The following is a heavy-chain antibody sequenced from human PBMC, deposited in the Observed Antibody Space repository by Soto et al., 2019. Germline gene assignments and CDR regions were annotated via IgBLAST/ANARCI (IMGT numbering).Heavy chain of an antibody. CDR2: MIPIFGTA. Sequence: SVKVSCKASGGTFSSYAISWVRQAPVQGLEWMGGMIPIFGTANYAQKFQGRVTITAEESKSTAYMELSSLRSEDTAGYYCARDAYEKTSVSSFYESWGQATLVAASS. V-gene: IGHV1-69*01. CDR1: GGTFSSYA. D-gene: IGHD3-16*01. J-gene: IGHJ5*02. CDR3: ARDAYEKTSVSSFYES.